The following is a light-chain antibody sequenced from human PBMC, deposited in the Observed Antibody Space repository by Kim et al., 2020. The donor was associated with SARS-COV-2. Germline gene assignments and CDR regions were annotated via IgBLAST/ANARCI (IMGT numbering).Light chain of an antibody. J-gene: IGLJ2*01. CDR3: AAWDDSLNGPV. V-gene: IGLV1-44*01. Sequence: GQRIIISCSGSSSNIGRDTVNWYQQLPVTAPKVLIYSNNHRPSGVPDRCSGSKSGTSASLAISGLQSEDEADYYCAAWDDSLNGPVFGGGTKLTVL. CDR2: SNN. CDR1: SSNIGRDT.